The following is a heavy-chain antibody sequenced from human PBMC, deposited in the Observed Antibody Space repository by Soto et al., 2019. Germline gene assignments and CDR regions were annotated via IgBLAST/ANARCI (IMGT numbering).Heavy chain of an antibody. Sequence: GTSVKVSCKASRGTFSSYAISWVRQAPGQGLEWMGGIIPIFGTANYAQKFQGRFTISRDNSKNTLYLQMNSLRAEDTAVYYCAREAGGDYDYVWGSYRNRPYYYYYGMDVWGQGTTVTVSS. J-gene: IGHJ6*02. CDR3: AREAGGDYDYVWGSYRNRPYYYYYGMDV. CDR1: RGTFSSYA. V-gene: IGHV1-69*05. CDR2: IIPIFGTA. D-gene: IGHD3-16*02.